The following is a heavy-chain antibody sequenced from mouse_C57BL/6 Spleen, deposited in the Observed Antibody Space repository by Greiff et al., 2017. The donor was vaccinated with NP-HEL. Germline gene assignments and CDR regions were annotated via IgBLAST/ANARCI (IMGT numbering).Heavy chain of an antibody. CDR1: GFTFSSYA. J-gene: IGHJ2*01. CDR3: ARDPGFYSN. Sequence: EVQLQESGGGLVKPGGSLKLSCAASGFTFSSYAMSWVRQTPEKRLEWVATISDGGSYTYYPDNVKGRFTISRDNAKNNLYLQMSHLKSEDTAMYYCARDPGFYSNWGQGTTLTVSS. D-gene: IGHD2-1*01. V-gene: IGHV5-4*01. CDR2: ISDGGSYT.